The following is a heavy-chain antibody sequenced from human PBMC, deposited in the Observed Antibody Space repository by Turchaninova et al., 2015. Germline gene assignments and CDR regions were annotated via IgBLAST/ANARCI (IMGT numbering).Heavy chain of an antibody. CDR1: GFTSSNYP. Sequence: GGGLVQPGGSLTLSSVASGFTSSNYPMSWARQAPGKGLEWVATIRTAGDRTDYADSVKGRFTISRDKSKSTVYLQMNSLRPEDTAVYDSFSAVEENNYYYALDVWGQGTTVTVSS. CDR3: FSAVEENNYYYALDV. CDR2: IRTAGDRT. J-gene: IGHJ6*02. V-gene: IGHV3-23*01. D-gene: IGHD3-3*02.